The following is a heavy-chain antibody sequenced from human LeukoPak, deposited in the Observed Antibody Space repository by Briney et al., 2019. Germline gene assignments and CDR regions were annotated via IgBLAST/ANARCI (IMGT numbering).Heavy chain of an antibody. V-gene: IGHV4-59*01. CDR3: ARATYGGQRFLDYYYYYVDV. Sequence: SETLSLTCTVSGGSISSYYWSWIRQPPGKGLEWIGYIYYSGSTNYNPSLKSRVTISVDTSKNQFSLKLSSVTAADTAVYYCARATYGGQRFLDYYYYYVDVWGKGTTVTVSS. CDR2: IYYSGST. CDR1: GGSISSYY. J-gene: IGHJ6*03. D-gene: IGHD3-3*01.